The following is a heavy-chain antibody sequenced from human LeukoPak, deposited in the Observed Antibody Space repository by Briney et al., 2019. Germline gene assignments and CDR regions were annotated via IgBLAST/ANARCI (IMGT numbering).Heavy chain of an antibody. V-gene: IGHV3-7*03. CDR3: ARAPGVRYYYYMDV. CDR1: GFTFSNYA. J-gene: IGHJ6*03. CDR2: IKEDGSEK. D-gene: IGHD2-8*01. Sequence: GGSLRLSCAASGFTFSNYALHWVRQAPGKGLEWVANIKEDGSEKYYVDSVKGRFTISRDNAKNSLYLQMNSLRAEDTALYYCARAPGVRYYYYMDVWGKGTTVTVSS.